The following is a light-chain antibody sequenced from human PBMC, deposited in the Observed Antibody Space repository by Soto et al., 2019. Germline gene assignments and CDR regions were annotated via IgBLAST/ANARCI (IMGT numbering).Light chain of an antibody. CDR1: QGIRSD. J-gene: IGKJ1*01. V-gene: IGKV1-6*01. Sequence: AIQMTQSPSSLSASVGDRVTITCRASQGIRSDLGWYQQKPGKAPKLLIHAASSLQSGVPSRFSGSGSGTGFTLTISSLQPEDFATYYCLQDYTYPWTFGQGTKVEIK. CDR2: AAS. CDR3: LQDYTYPWT.